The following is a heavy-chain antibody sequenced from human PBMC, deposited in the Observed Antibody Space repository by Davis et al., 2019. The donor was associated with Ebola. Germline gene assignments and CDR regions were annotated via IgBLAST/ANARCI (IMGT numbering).Heavy chain of an antibody. V-gene: IGHV3-48*01. CDR3: ARDRTAWGNYYYGMEV. D-gene: IGHD3-16*01. CDR1: GFTFSDYS. CDR2: TSTGSKTI. Sequence: GGSLRLSCVVSGFTFSDYSMNWVRQAPGKGLEWVSYTSTGSKTIYYADSVKGRFAISRDNAKNSLYLQMNSLRAEDTAVYYCARDRTAWGNYYYGMEVWGQGTTVTVSS. J-gene: IGHJ6*02.